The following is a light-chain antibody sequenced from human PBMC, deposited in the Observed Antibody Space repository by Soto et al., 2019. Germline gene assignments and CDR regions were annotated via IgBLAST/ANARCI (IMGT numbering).Light chain of an antibody. CDR3: AAWDDSLNGPV. V-gene: IGLV1-44*01. J-gene: IGLJ3*02. Sequence: QLVLTQPPSASGTPGQRVTISCSGSSSNIGKNAVNWYQQLPGTAPKLLIYTNDQRPSGVPDRFSGSKPGTSASLAISGLQSEDEADYYCAAWDDSLNGPVFGGGTKLTVL. CDR1: SSNIGKNA. CDR2: TND.